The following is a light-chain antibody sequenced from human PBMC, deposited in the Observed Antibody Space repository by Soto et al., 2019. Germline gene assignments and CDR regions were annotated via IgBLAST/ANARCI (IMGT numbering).Light chain of an antibody. Sequence: QSALTQPASVSGSPRQSITISCTGTSSDVGGYNYVSWYQQHPGKAPKLMIYDVNNRPSGVSNRFSGSKSGNTASLTISGLHAEDEADYYCSSYTSSSTYVFGTGTKLTVL. CDR2: DVN. V-gene: IGLV2-14*01. CDR1: SSDVGGYNY. J-gene: IGLJ1*01. CDR3: SSYTSSSTYV.